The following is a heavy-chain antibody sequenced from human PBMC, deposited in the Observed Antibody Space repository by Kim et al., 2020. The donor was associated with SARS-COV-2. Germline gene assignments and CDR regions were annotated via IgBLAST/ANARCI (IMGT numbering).Heavy chain of an antibody. CDR1: GLPFSASD. Sequence: GGSLRLSCTASGLPFSASDMNWVRQAPGKGLEWVSSITYDSNFLYYEDSVKGRFTISRDNAKNSVSLEMNSLRADDTAIYYCAAGDENDIFTAWCQGTL. CDR3: AAGDENDIFTA. V-gene: IGHV3-21*01. J-gene: IGHJ5*02. D-gene: IGHD3-9*01. CDR2: ITYDSNFL.